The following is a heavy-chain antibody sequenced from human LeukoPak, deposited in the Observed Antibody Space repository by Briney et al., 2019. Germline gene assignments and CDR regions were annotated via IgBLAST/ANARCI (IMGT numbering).Heavy chain of an antibody. CDR1: GGSFSGYY. CDR2: INHSGST. CDR3: ARAPTARITIFGVVIKGIWFDP. Sequence: SETLSLTCAVYGGSFSGYYWSWIRQPPGKGLEWIGEINHSGSTNYNPSLKSRVTISVDTSKNQFSLKLSSVTAADTAVYYCARAPTARITIFGVVIKGIWFDPWGQGTLVTVSS. V-gene: IGHV4-34*01. D-gene: IGHD3-3*01. J-gene: IGHJ5*02.